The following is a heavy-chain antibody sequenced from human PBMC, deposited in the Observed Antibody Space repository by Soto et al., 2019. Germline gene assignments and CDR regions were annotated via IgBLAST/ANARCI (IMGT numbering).Heavy chain of an antibody. CDR1: GGSISSGDYY. J-gene: IGHJ4*02. Sequence: SETLSLTCTVSGGSISSGDYYWSWIRQPPGKGLEWIGYIYYSGSTYYNPSLKSRVTISVDTSKNQFSLKLSSVTAADTAVYYCARAGVGATEGLFDYWGQGTLVTVSS. CDR2: IYYSGST. D-gene: IGHD1-26*01. CDR3: ARAGVGATEGLFDY. V-gene: IGHV4-30-4*01.